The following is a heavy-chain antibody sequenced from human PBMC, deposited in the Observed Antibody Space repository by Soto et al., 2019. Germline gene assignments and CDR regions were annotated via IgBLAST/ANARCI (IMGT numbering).Heavy chain of an antibody. CDR2: ISYDGDNT. J-gene: IGHJ4*02. D-gene: IGHD3-3*01. Sequence: GGSLRLSCVACGYNFTKYAVSWVRQAPGKGLEWVSAISYDGDNTHYADSVKGRFTITRDNAKNSQYLEMNSLRDEDTAVYYCASHYDMWSGYLSPVDYWGQGTLVTVSS. CDR1: GYNFTKYA. CDR3: ASHYDMWSGYLSPVDY. V-gene: IGHV3-23*01.